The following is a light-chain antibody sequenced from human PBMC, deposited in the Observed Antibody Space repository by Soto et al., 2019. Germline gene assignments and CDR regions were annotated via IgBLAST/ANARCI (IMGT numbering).Light chain of an antibody. J-gene: IGLJ2*01. Sequence: QSALTQPASVSGSPGQSITISCTGTSSDIGNYDYVSWYQQHPGKAPKLMIYEVTYRPSGISNRFSGSKSGNTASLTISGLQVEDEAHYFCSSYTSASALAIFGGGTKLTVL. V-gene: IGLV2-14*01. CDR1: SSDIGNYDY. CDR2: EVT. CDR3: SSYTSASALAI.